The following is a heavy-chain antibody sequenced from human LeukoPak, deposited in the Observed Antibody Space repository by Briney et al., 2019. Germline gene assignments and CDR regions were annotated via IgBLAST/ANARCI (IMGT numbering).Heavy chain of an antibody. Sequence: PGGTLRLSCAASGINFSGYGMSWVRQAPGKGLEFVSAISGSGETSSYADSVKGRFTISRDNVKNTLYLQMNSLRAEDTAVYYCATPPTVTRNYWGQGILVTVSS. V-gene: IGHV3-23*01. CDR1: GINFSGYG. D-gene: IGHD4-17*01. CDR3: ATPPTVTRNY. CDR2: ISGSGETS. J-gene: IGHJ4*02.